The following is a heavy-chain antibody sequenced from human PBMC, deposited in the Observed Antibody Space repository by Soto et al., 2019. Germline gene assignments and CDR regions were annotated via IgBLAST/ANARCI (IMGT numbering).Heavy chain of an antibody. CDR2: IKSKTDGGTT. V-gene: IGHV3-15*01. CDR3: TTDVRYFDWHMGWFDP. D-gene: IGHD3-9*01. J-gene: IGHJ5*02. CDR1: GFTFSNAW. Sequence: PGGSLRLSCAASGFTFSNAWMSWVRQAPGKGLEWVGRIKSKTDGGTTDYAAPVKGRFTISRDDSKNTLYLQMNSLKTEDTAVYYCTTDVRYFDWHMGWFDPWGQGTLVTVSS.